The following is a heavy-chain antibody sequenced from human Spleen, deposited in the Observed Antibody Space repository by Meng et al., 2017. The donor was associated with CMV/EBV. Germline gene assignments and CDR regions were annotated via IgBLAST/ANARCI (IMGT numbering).Heavy chain of an antibody. D-gene: IGHD1-26*01. Sequence: GESLKISCADSGFTFSSYSMHWVRQAPGKGLEYVSSITTDGGNTYYADSVKGRFIISRDNSKNTLYLQMGSLRPEDMAVYYCGRARTGEYWGQGTLVTVSS. CDR1: GFTFSSYS. J-gene: IGHJ4*02. CDR3: GRARTGEY. V-gene: IGHV3-64*02. CDR2: ITTDGGNT.